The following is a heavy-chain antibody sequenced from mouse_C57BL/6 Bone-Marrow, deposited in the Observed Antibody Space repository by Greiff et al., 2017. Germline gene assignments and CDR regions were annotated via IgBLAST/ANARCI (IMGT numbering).Heavy chain of an antibody. CDR1: GFTFTDYY. D-gene: IGHD1-1*01. CDR2: IRNKANGYTT. CDR3: ARSHGLYCSSPYFDV. Sequence: EVHLVESGGGLVQPGGSLSLSCAASGFTFTDYYMSWVRQPPGKALEWLGFIRNKANGYTTEESASVKGRFTISRDNSHSVLYLQMNALRAEDSATYYCARSHGLYCSSPYFDVWGTGTTVTVSS. J-gene: IGHJ1*03. V-gene: IGHV7-3*01.